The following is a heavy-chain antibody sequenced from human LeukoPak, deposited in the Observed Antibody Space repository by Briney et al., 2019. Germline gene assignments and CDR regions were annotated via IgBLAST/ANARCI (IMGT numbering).Heavy chain of an antibody. CDR2: IYTSGST. Sequence: MSSETLSLTCTVSGGSISSYYWSWIRQPAGKGLEWIGRIYTSGSTNYNPSLKSRVTMSVDTSKNQFSLKLSSVTAADTAVYYCARDISARGYSGYDNYYYYYMDVWGKGTTVTISS. V-gene: IGHV4-4*07. CDR1: GGSISSYY. CDR3: ARDISARGYSGYDNYYYYYMDV. D-gene: IGHD5-12*01. J-gene: IGHJ6*03.